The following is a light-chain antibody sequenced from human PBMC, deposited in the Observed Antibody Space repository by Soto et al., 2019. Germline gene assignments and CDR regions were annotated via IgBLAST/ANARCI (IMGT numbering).Light chain of an antibody. CDR3: QQYNNWPPVT. V-gene: IGKV3-20*01. CDR1: QSVSSSY. CDR2: GAS. Sequence: EIVLTQSPGTLSLSPGEIATLSCSASQSVSSSYLAWYQQKPGQAPRLLIYGASSRATGIPDRFSGSGSGTDFTLTISRLEPEDFAVYYCQQYNNWPPVTFGQGTKVDIK. J-gene: IGKJ1*01.